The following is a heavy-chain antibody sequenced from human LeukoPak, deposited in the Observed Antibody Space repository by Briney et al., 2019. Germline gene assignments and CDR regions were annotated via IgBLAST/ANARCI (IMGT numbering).Heavy chain of an antibody. CDR2: IKQDGSEK. J-gene: IGHJ4*02. CDR1: GFTFSSYW. Sequence: GGSLRLSCAASGFTFSSYWMSWVRQAPGKGLEWVANIKQDGSEKYYVDSVKGRFTISRDNAKNSLYLQMNSLRAEDTAVYYCARDPGYSYGSGNLVDYWGQGTLVTVSS. D-gene: IGHD5-18*01. CDR3: ARDPGYSYGSGNLVDY. V-gene: IGHV3-7*01.